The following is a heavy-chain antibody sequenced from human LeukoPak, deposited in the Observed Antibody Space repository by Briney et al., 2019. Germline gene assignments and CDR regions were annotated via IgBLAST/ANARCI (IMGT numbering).Heavy chain of an antibody. CDR1: GFTFSSYA. CDR3: ASEIAAASEAFDI. CDR2: ISYDGGNK. D-gene: IGHD6-13*01. V-gene: IGHV3-30-3*01. J-gene: IGHJ3*02. Sequence: GGSLRLSCAASGFTFSSYAMHWVRQAPGKGLEWVAVISYDGGNKYYADSVKGRFTISRDNSKNTLYLQMNSLRAEDTAVYYCASEIAAASEAFDIWGQGTMVTVSS.